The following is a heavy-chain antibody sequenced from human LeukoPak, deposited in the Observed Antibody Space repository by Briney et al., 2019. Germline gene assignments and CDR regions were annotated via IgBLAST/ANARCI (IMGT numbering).Heavy chain of an antibody. Sequence: SETLSLTCTVSGDSFSSYYWSWIRQPPGKGLVWIGYIYYSGSTNYSPSLKSRVTMSVDTSKNQFSLKLSSVTAADTAVYYCARVHLGYCSSTSCFWFDPWGQGTLVTVSS. V-gene: IGHV4-59*01. CDR2: IYYSGST. CDR3: ARVHLGYCSSTSCFWFDP. J-gene: IGHJ5*02. D-gene: IGHD2-2*01. CDR1: GDSFSSYY.